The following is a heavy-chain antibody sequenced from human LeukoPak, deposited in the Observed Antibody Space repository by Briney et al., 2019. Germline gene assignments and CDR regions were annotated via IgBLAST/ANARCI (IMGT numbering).Heavy chain of an antibody. D-gene: IGHD2-15*01. CDR2: ISSRNHL. CDR3: AKVPDIVVVVAATYYFDY. V-gene: IGHV3-69-1*01. J-gene: IGHJ4*02. CDR1: GFTFTYYT. Sequence: PGGSLRLSCAASGFTFTYYTMNWVRQAPGKGLEWVSSISSRNHLEYADSVKGRFTISRDNSKNTLYLQMNSLRAEDTAVYYCAKVPDIVVVVAATYYFDYWGQGTLVTVSS.